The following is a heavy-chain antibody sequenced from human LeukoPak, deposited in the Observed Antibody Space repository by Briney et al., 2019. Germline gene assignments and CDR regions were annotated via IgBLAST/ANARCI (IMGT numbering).Heavy chain of an antibody. J-gene: IGHJ3*02. CDR1: GGSISSYY. Sequence: SETLSLTCTVSGGSISSYYWSWIRQPAGKGLEWIGRIYTSGSTNYNPSLKSRVTMSVDTSKNQFSLKLSSVTAADTAVYYCATWIAAAGYYAFDIWGQRTMVTVSS. CDR2: IYTSGST. CDR3: ATWIAAAGYYAFDI. D-gene: IGHD6-13*01. V-gene: IGHV4-4*07.